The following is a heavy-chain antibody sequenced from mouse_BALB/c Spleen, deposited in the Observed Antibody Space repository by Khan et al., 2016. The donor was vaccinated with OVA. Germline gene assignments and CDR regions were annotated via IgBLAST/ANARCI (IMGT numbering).Heavy chain of an antibody. D-gene: IGHD1-2*01. V-gene: IGHV1S29*02. Sequence: VQLQQSGPEVVKPGASVKISCKAAGYTFTDYNMDWVKQRHGKSLEWIGYFFPNSGGSGYNQKFKTKATLTVDISSNTAYMDLRSLTSEDSAVYYCGRSGYGAFAFWGQGTLVTVS. J-gene: IGHJ3*01. CDR1: GYTFTDYN. CDR2: FFPNSGGS. CDR3: GRSGYGAFAF.